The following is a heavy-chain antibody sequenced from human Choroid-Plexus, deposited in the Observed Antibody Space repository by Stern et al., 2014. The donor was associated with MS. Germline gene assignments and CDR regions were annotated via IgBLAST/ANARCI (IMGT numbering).Heavy chain of an antibody. CDR2: VSYDGSNK. CDR1: GFTFGSCA. D-gene: IGHD2/OR15-2a*01. Sequence: VQLVESGGGLVQPGRPLRLSCVASGFTFGSCAMHWVRQAPGKGLEWEAGVSYDGSNKYYADSVKGRFTISRDNSQNTLYMQMSSLRPEDTAVYYCAKDRQYLTYFFDHWGQGSLVTVSS. V-gene: IGHV3-30*18. CDR3: AKDRQYLTYFFDH. J-gene: IGHJ5*02.